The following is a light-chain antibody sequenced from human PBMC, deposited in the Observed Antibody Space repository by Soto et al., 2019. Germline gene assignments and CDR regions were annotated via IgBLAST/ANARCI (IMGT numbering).Light chain of an antibody. J-gene: IGKJ1*01. Sequence: DIQMTQSPSSLSASVGDRVTITCQASQDTSNYLNWYQKKPGKAPKLLIYDASNLETGVPSRFNGSGSGTDFNLTISSLQPEDIATYYCQQYDSLPRTFGRGTKVEIK. CDR2: DAS. V-gene: IGKV1-33*01. CDR3: QQYDSLPRT. CDR1: QDTSNY.